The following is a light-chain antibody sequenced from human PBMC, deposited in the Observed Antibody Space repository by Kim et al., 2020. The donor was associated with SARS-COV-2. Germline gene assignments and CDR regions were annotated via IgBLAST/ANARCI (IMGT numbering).Light chain of an antibody. CDR3: QQYGTSPPVT. Sequence: PEERATPTCRASPSVTSNSLGWYQQHTGEAPTLILYAASSRATGIPARVSGSGSGTDFTLTISRLEPEDFATYYCQQYGTSPPVTFGRGTRLEIK. CDR2: AAS. V-gene: IGKV3-20*01. J-gene: IGKJ5*01. CDR1: PSVTSNS.